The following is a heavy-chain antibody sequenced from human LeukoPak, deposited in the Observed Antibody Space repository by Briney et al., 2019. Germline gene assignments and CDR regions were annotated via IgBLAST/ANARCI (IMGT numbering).Heavy chain of an antibody. CDR3: AKSDDILTGYYDY. CDR1: GFTFSSYG. V-gene: IGHV3-30*18. D-gene: IGHD3-9*01. CDR2: ISYDGSNK. Sequence: GGPLRLSCAASGFTFSSYGMHWVRQAPGKGLEWVAVISYDGSNKYYADSVKGRFTISRDNSKNTLYLQMNSLRAEDTAVYYCAKSDDILTGYYDYWGQGTLVTVSS. J-gene: IGHJ4*02.